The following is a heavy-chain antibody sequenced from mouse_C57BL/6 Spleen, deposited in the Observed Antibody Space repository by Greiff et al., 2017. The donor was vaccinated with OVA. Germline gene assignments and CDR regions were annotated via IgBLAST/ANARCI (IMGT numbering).Heavy chain of an antibody. CDR3: AREEGYDGGYYFDY. CDR2: ISDGGSYT. Sequence: EVMLVESGGGLVKPGGSLKLSCAASGFTFSSYAMSWVRQTPEKRLEWVATISDGGSYTNYPDNVKGRFTISRDNAKNTLYLQMSHLKSEDTAMYDCAREEGYDGGYYFDYWGQGTTLTVSS. V-gene: IGHV5-4*01. CDR1: GFTFSSYA. D-gene: IGHD2-2*01. J-gene: IGHJ2*01.